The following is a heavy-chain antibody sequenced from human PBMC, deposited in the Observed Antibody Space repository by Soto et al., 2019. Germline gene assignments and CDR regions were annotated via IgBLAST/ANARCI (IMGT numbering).Heavy chain of an antibody. CDR3: ARGLDSSGYPWFDP. Sequence: ASVKVSCKASGYTFTSYAMHWVRQAPGQRLEWMGWSNAGNGNTNYAQKLQGRVTMTTDTSTSTAYMELRSLRSDDTAVYYCARGLDSSGYPWFDPWAREPWSPSPQ. J-gene: IGHJ5*02. CDR2: SNAGNGNT. D-gene: IGHD3-22*01. V-gene: IGHV1-3*01. CDR1: GYTFTSYA.